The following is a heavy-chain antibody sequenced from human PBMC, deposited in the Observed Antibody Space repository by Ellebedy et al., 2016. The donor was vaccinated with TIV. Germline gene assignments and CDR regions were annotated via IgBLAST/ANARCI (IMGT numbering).Heavy chain of an antibody. Sequence: GESLKISCAASGFTFSTNDMHWVRQSTGKGLEWVSGIGTAADTYYADSVRGRFTVSSENAENSLYLQMNSLRADDTGVYYCARVRAEAGDRGGRRWYIDYWGQGTLVAVSS. J-gene: IGHJ4*02. V-gene: IGHV3-13*01. CDR1: GFTFSTND. CDR3: ARVRAEAGDRGGRRWYIDY. CDR2: IGTAADT. D-gene: IGHD2-15*01.